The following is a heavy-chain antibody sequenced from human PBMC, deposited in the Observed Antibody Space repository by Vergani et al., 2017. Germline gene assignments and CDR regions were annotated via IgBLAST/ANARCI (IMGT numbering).Heavy chain of an antibody. J-gene: IGHJ3*01. D-gene: IGHD2-2*01. CDR2: INNNGGIT. Sequence: QLLESGGGLIQPGGSLRLSCAASGFTFNSYAMTWVRQAPGKGLEWVSGINNNGGITYYADSVKGRFTISRDNSKNTLYLQMTDLRAEDTATYYCAKVCGSTSCPYGGGAFDGWGHGTMVTVSS. CDR3: AKVCGSTSCPYGGGAFDG. V-gene: IGHV3-23*01. CDR1: GFTFNSYA.